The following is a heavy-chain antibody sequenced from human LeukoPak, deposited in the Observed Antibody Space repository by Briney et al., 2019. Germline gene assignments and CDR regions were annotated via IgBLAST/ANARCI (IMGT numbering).Heavy chain of an antibody. CDR1: GFTFSSYS. CDR3: ARVAFGLYVMDV. V-gene: IGHV3-21*01. D-gene: IGHD3/OR15-3a*01. Sequence: GGSLRLSCAASGFTFSSYSMNWVRQAPGKGPEWVSSISSDSNYIFYGDSLKGRSTISRDNAKNSLYLQMISLRAEDTAVYYCARVAFGLYVMDVWGQGTAVTVSS. CDR2: ISSDSNYI. J-gene: IGHJ6*02.